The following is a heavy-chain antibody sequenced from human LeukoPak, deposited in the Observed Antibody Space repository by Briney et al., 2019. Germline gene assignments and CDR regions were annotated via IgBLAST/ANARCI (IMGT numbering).Heavy chain of an antibody. CDR3: ARQMYGSGSNWFDP. J-gene: IGHJ5*02. CDR2: ISAYNGNT. D-gene: IGHD3-10*01. Sequence: ASVKVSCKASGGTFSSYEISWVRQAPGQGLEWMGWISAYNGNTNYAQKLQGRVTMTTDTSTSTAYMELRSLRSDDTAVYYCARQMYGSGSNWFDPWGQGTLVTVSS. CDR1: GGTFSSYE. V-gene: IGHV1-18*01.